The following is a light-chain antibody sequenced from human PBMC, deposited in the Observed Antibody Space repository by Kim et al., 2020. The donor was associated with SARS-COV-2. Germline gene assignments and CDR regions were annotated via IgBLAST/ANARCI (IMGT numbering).Light chain of an antibody. J-gene: IGLJ3*02. Sequence: HSALTQPPAVSGAPGQRVTISCAGSSSNIGAGFGVYWYKQIPGTAPKLLIYGNRNRPSGISDRISGSKSGPSASLAITGLQADDEADYFCQSYDRGLSAFLFGGGTQLTVL. CDR2: GNR. CDR3: QSYDRGLSAFL. CDR1: SSNIGAGFG. V-gene: IGLV1-40*01.